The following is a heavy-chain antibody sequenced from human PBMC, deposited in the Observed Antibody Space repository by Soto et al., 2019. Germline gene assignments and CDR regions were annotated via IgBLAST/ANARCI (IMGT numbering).Heavy chain of an antibody. D-gene: IGHD4-17*01. CDR1: GYTFTSYG. Sequence: QVQLVQSGAEVKKPGAPVKVSFKASGYTFTSYGISWVRQAPGQGLEWMGWISAYNGNTNDAQKLQGRGTMTKDTSTGTGYMELRSLRADYTAVYYCASCHGDGAGYWGQGTLVIVSS. V-gene: IGHV1-18*01. CDR2: ISAYNGNT. J-gene: IGHJ4*02. CDR3: ASCHGDGAGY.